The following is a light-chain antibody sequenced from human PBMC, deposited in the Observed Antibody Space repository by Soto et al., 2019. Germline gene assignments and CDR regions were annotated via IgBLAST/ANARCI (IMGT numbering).Light chain of an antibody. CDR2: EVS. V-gene: IGLV2-14*01. CDR3: SSHTSTRTLYV. CDR1: SSDVGGYEY. Sequence: ALTQPASVSGSPGQSITISCTGGSSDVGGYEYVSWYQHHPGKAPKLIIYEVSHRPSGVSDRFSASKFGNTASLTISGLQAEDEADYYFSSHTSTRTLYVFGTGTKVTVL. J-gene: IGLJ1*01.